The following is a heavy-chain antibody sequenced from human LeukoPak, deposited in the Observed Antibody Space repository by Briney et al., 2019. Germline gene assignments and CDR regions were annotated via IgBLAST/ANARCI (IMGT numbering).Heavy chain of an antibody. CDR3: ARLGSLKDY. Sequence: PGGSLRLSCADSGFTFSSYAMHWVRETPGKGLEWVAVISYDGSNKYYADSVKGRFTISRDNSKNTLYLQMNSLRAEDTAVYYCARLGSLKDYWGQGTLVTVSS. V-gene: IGHV3-30-3*01. CDR2: ISYDGSNK. CDR1: GFTFSSYA. J-gene: IGHJ4*02. D-gene: IGHD3-10*01.